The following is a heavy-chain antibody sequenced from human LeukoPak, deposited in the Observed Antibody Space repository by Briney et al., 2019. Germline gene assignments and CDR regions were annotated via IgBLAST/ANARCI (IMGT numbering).Heavy chain of an antibody. CDR1: GFTFDDYG. Sequence: GGSLRLSCAASGFTFDDYGMSWVRQAPGKGLEWVSGINWNGGSTGYADSVRGRFTISRDNAKNSLYLQMNSLRAEDTALYYCAREAYYYGSGSYIYWFDPWGQGTLVSVSS. CDR2: INWNGGST. CDR3: AREAYYYGSGSYIYWFDP. D-gene: IGHD3-10*01. V-gene: IGHV3-20*04. J-gene: IGHJ5*02.